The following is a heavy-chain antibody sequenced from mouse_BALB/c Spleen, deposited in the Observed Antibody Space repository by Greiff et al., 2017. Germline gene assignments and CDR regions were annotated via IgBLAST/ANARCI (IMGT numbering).Heavy chain of an antibody. Sequence: EVMLVESGGGLVKPGGSLKLSCAASGFAFSSYDMSWVRQTPEKRLEWVAYISSGGGSTYYPDTVTGRFTISRDNAKNTLYLQMSSLKSEDTAMYYCARDGNSWFAYWGQGTLVTVSA. J-gene: IGHJ3*01. D-gene: IGHD2-1*01. CDR1: GFAFSSYD. V-gene: IGHV5-12-1*01. CDR2: ISSGGGST. CDR3: ARDGNSWFAY.